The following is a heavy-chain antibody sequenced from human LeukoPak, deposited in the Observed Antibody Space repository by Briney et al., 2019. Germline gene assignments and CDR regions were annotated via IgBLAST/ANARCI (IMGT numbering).Heavy chain of an antibody. J-gene: IGHJ5*02. CDR3: SRVEVWLQRFDP. Sequence: GGSLRLSCTVYGFTLGDYAMSCFRQAPGKGMEWEGFIRSKAYGGTTEYAASVKGRFIISRDDSKSIAYLQMNSLKTEDTAVYHCSRVEVWLQRFDPWGQETLVTVSS. CDR2: IRSKAYGGTT. D-gene: IGHD5-24*01. V-gene: IGHV3-49*03. CDR1: GFTLGDYA.